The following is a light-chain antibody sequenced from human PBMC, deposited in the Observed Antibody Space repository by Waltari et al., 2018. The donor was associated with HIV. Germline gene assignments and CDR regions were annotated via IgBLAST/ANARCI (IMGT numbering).Light chain of an antibody. Sequence: QSVLTQPPSASGTPGQRVTISCSGSSSTIGSNTVSWYHQLPGAAPKLLIYSTTQRPPGVPDRLSGSKSGTSASLTISGLQSEDEANYYCASWDDSLNGHVVFGGGTKLTVL. CDR1: SSTIGSNT. CDR3: ASWDDSLNGHVV. J-gene: IGLJ2*01. V-gene: IGLV1-44*01. CDR2: STT.